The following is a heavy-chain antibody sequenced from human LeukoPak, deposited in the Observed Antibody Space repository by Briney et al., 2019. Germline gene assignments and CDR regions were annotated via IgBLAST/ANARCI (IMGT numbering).Heavy chain of an antibody. D-gene: IGHD3-22*01. CDR3: AKDYYYDSAALPGDY. CDR2: ILYDGSNK. Sequence: PGRSLRLSCAASGFTFGSYGMHWVRQAPGKGLEWVAVILYDGSNKYYADSVKGRFTISRDNSKNTLYLQMNSLRAEDTAVYYCAKDYYYDSAALPGDYWGQGTLVTVSS. CDR1: GFTFGSYG. J-gene: IGHJ4*02. V-gene: IGHV3-30*18.